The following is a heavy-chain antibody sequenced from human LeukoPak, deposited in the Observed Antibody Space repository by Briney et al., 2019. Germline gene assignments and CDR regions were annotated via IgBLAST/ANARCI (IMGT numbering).Heavy chain of an antibody. Sequence: PSETLSLTCAVYGGSFSGYYWSWIRQPPGKGLEWIGEINHSGSTNYNPSLKSRVTISVDTSENQFSLKLSSVTAADTAVYYCARDSSSWYYFDYWGQGTLVTVSS. CDR2: INHSGST. CDR1: GGSFSGYY. CDR3: ARDSSSWYYFDY. D-gene: IGHD6-13*01. V-gene: IGHV4-34*01. J-gene: IGHJ4*02.